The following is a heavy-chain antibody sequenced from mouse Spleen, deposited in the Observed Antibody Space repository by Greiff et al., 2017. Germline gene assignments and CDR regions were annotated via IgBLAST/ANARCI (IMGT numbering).Heavy chain of an antibody. CDR2: IRSKSNNYAT. CDR1: GFSFNTYA. Sequence: VQLKESGGGLVQPKGSLKLSCAASGFSFNTYAMNWVRQAPGKGLEWVARIRSKSNNYATYYADSVKDRFTISRDDSESMLYLQMNNLKTEDTAMYYCVRGYEAMDYWGQGTSVTVSS. CDR3: VRGYEAMDY. J-gene: IGHJ4*01. D-gene: IGHD2-14*01. V-gene: IGHV10-1*01.